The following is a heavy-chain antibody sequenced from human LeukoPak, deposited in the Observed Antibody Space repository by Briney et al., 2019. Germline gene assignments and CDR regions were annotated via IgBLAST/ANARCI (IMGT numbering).Heavy chain of an antibody. CDR2: ITSRSTT. J-gene: IGHJ4*02. Sequence: GGSLRLSCTVSGFSLSSYALSWVRRAPGKGLEWVSGITSRSTTYYADSVKGRFTISRDNSKNMVWLQINSPTAEDTATYYCAKAGLVRGGAQDSWGQGTLVTVSS. D-gene: IGHD4/OR15-4a*01. CDR1: GFSLSSYA. CDR3: AKAGLVRGGAQDS. V-gene: IGHV3-23*01.